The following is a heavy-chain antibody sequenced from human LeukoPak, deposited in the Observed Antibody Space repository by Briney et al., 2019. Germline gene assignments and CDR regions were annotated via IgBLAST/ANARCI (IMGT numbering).Heavy chain of an antibody. CDR1: GFTFSSYW. V-gene: IGHV3-7*01. CDR2: IKQDGSEK. CDR3: ASSLMITFGGVIVEPTYDY. Sequence: GGSLRLSCAASGFTFSSYWMSWVRQAPGKGLEWVANIKQDGSEKYYVDSVKGRFTISRDNAKNSLYLQMNSLRAEDTAVYYCASSLMITFGGVIVEPTYDYWGQGTLVTVSS. J-gene: IGHJ4*02. D-gene: IGHD3-16*02.